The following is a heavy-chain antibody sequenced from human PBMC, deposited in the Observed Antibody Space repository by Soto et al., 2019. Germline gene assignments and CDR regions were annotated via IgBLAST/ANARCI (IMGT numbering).Heavy chain of an antibody. Sequence: SETLSLTCTVSGDSISNYFWSWIRKPAGKGLEYIGRMYITGSTDYNPSLKRRVTMSFDTARNQFSLKMTTVTAADTAVYYCARVSGLVVVPAAAPNSPSFGLDVWGQGTSVTV. CDR2: MYITGST. CDR3: ARVSGLVVVPAAAPNSPSFGLDV. J-gene: IGHJ6*02. CDR1: GDSISNYF. V-gene: IGHV4-4*07. D-gene: IGHD2-2*01.